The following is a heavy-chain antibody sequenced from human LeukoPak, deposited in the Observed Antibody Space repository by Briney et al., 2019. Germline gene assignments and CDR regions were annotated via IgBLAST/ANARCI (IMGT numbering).Heavy chain of an antibody. CDR1: GFSFSTYW. D-gene: IGHD3-16*01. V-gene: IGHV3-7*01. CDR3: TRGGRLHPQSPY. CDR2: IKQDGSDI. J-gene: IGHJ4*02. Sequence: GESLRLSCAASGFSFSTYWMSWVRQAPGTVLEWVANIKQDGSDIHHVDSVKGRFIISRDNAKNSLYLQMSSLRAEYTAVYYCTRGGRLHPQSPYWGQGTLVTVSS.